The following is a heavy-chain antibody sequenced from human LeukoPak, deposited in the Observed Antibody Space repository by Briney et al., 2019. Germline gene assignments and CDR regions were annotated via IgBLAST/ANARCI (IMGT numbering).Heavy chain of an antibody. CDR3: ARGVGGSTEY. D-gene: IGHD5/OR15-5a*01. CDR2: INTGGSIT. Sequence: PGGSLRLSCAASGFTFSSSWMHWVRQAPAKGLVWVSRINTGGSITTYADSVKGRFTISRDNAKNTLYLQMNSLRAEDTAVYYCARGVGGSTEYWGQGTLVTVSS. CDR1: GFTFSSSW. V-gene: IGHV3-74*01. J-gene: IGHJ4*02.